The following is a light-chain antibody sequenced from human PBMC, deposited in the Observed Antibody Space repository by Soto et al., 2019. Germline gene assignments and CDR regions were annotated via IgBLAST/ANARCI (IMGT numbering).Light chain of an antibody. CDR2: EDN. V-gene: IGLV6-57*03. CDR3: QSYDNSNVV. Sequence: NFMLTQPHSVSESPGKTVTISCTRSGGSIATNFVQWYQQRPGSATTTVIYEDNQRSSGVPDRFSGSLDASSNSASLTISGLSTEDEADYYCQSYDNSNVVFGGGTKVTVL. CDR1: GGSIATNF. J-gene: IGLJ2*01.